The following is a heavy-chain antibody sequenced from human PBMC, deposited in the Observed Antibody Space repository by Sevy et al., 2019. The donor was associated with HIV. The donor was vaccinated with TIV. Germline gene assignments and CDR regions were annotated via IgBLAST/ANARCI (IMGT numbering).Heavy chain of an antibody. J-gene: IGHJ4*02. D-gene: IGHD3-9*01. Sequence: GGSLRLSCAASGFTFSDYYMSWIRQAPGKGLEWVSYISSSSSYTKYADSVKGRFTISRDNAKNSLYLQMNSLRAEDTAMYYCAREYRYYDILTGYYNGRSFDYWGQGTLVTVSS. CDR2: ISSSSSYT. CDR3: AREYRYYDILTGYYNGRSFDY. V-gene: IGHV3-11*06. CDR1: GFTFSDYY.